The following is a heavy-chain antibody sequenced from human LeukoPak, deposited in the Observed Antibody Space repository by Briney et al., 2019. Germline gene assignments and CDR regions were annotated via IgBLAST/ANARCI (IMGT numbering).Heavy chain of an antibody. D-gene: IGHD6-19*01. CDR2: IYNGGST. CDR1: GFTFSNYT. CDR3: ARASQWLAFDY. J-gene: IGHJ4*02. V-gene: IGHV3-66*01. Sequence: GGSLRLSCSASGFTFSNYTMHWVRQAPGKGLEWVSVIYNGGSTKYADSVKGRFTISRDNSENTLYLQMNSLRDEDTAVYFCARASQWLAFDYWGQGTLVTVSS.